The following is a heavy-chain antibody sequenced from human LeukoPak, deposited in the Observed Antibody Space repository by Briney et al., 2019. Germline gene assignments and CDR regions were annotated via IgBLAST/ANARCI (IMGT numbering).Heavy chain of an antibody. V-gene: IGHV1-46*01. Sequence: ASVKVSCKASGYTFSTYYLHWLRQAPGQGLEWLGIINPSDGAASYAQKFQGRVTLTADTSTSTVYMELLSLRSEDTAMYYCARSKTPRSSTIFGVVIKGGAFDPWGQGTLVTVSS. CDR1: GYTFSTYY. CDR2: INPSDGAA. J-gene: IGHJ5*02. CDR3: ARSKTPRSSTIFGVVIKGGAFDP. D-gene: IGHD3-3*01.